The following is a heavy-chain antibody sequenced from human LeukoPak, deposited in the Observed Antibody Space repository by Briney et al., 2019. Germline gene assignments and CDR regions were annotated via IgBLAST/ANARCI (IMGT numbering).Heavy chain of an antibody. CDR3: VRGGSTVSEGH. CDR2: MWYDGSNE. Sequence: PGRSLRLSCAASGFSFSSYGMHWVRQAPGKGLEWVADMWYDGSNEYYADSVRGRFTISRDNAKNTLYLQMNSLRADDTAVYYCVRGGSTVSEGHWGQGTLVTVSS. J-gene: IGHJ4*02. D-gene: IGHD4-17*01. CDR1: GFSFSSYG. V-gene: IGHV3-33*01.